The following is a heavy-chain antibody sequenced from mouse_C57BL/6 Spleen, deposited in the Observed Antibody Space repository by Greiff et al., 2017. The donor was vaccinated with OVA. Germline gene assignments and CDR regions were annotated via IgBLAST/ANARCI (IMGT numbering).Heavy chain of an antibody. Sequence: QVQLKESDAELVKPGASVKISCKVSGYTFTDHTIHWMKQRPEQGLEWIGYIYPRDGSTKYNEKFKGKATLTADRSSSTAYMQLNSLTSEDSAVYFCARWGFITTVVATGYYAMDYWGQGTSVTVSS. J-gene: IGHJ4*01. D-gene: IGHD1-1*01. CDR2: IYPRDGST. V-gene: IGHV1-78*01. CDR3: ARWGFITTVVATGYYAMDY. CDR1: GYTFTDHT.